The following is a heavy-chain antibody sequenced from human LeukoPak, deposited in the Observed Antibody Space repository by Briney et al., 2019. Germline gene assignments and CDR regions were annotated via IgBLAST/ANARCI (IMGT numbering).Heavy chain of an antibody. CDR1: GFTFSTYS. CDR2: IDTGTSTI. J-gene: IGHJ4*02. V-gene: IGHV3-48*01. Sequence: GGSLRLSCAASGFTFSTYSMNWVRQAPGTGLEWVSYIDTGTSTIYYADSVKGRFTISKDNAKNSLYLQMNSLRAEDTAVYYCAKVGGSGSYYSDLDYWGQGTLVTVSS. CDR3: AKVGGSGSYYSDLDY. D-gene: IGHD3-10*01.